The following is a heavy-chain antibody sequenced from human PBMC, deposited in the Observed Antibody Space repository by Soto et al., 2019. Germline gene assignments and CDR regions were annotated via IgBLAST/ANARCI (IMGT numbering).Heavy chain of an antibody. J-gene: IGHJ4*02. V-gene: IGHV1-46*01. Sequence: ASVTVSCQASGYTFTSYYMHWVRQAPGQGLEWMGIINPSGGSTSYAQKFQGRVTMTRDTSTSTVYMELSSLRSEDTAVYYCAREGLDTAMVDVEYFDYWGQGTLVTVSS. CDR2: INPSGGST. CDR1: GYTFTSYY. CDR3: AREGLDTAMVDVEYFDY. D-gene: IGHD5-18*01.